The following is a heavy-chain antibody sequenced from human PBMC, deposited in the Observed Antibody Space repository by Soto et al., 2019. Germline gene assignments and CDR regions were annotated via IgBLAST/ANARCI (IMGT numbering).Heavy chain of an antibody. CDR2: INAGNGNT. Sequence: QVQLVQSGAEVKKPGASVKVSCKASGYTFTSYAMHWVRQAPGQSLEWMGWINAGNGNTKYSQKFQGRVTITRDTSASTAYMELSRLRSEDTAVYSCARGDYYDIHDYWGQGTLVTVSS. J-gene: IGHJ4*02. V-gene: IGHV1-3*01. CDR1: GYTFTSYA. D-gene: IGHD3-22*01. CDR3: ARGDYYDIHDY.